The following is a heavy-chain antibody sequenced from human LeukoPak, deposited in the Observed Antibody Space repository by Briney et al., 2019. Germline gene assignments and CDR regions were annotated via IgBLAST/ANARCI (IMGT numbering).Heavy chain of an antibody. CDR2: ISYDGTNK. CDR1: GFTFTNYA. J-gene: IGHJ4*02. Sequence: PGGSLRLSCAASGFTFTNYALHWVRQAPGKGLEWVAVISYDGTNKYYADSVKGRFTISRDNSKNTLSLQMNSLRAEDTAVYYCARGFVLGAAKNYFDYWGQGALVTVSS. CDR3: ARGFVLGAAKNYFDY. D-gene: IGHD2-21*02. V-gene: IGHV3-30-3*01.